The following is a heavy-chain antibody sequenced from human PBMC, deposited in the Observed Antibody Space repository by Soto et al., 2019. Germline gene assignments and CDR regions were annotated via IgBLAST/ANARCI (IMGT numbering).Heavy chain of an antibody. CDR2: INPSGGST. CDR1: GYTFTRYY. V-gene: IGHV1-46*03. D-gene: IGHD3-16*01. CDR3: ARGYDYMQGTRAPTQYYQH. Sequence: ASVKVSCKASGYTFTRYYMHWVRQAPGQGLEWTGIINPSGGSTSYAQKFQGRVTMTRDTSTSTVYMELSSLRSEDTAVYYCARGYDYMQGTRAPTQYYQHWGPGTPVTVSS. J-gene: IGHJ1*01.